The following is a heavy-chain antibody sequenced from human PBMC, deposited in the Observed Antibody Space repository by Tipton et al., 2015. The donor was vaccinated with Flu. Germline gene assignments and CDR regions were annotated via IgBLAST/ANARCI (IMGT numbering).Heavy chain of an antibody. V-gene: IGHV4-39*07. CDR2: IYYSGTT. D-gene: IGHD1-1*01. CDR1: GDSISTTIYY. J-gene: IGHJ6*02. Sequence: TLSLTCTVSGDSISTTIYYWGWVRQPPGKGLECIGSIYYSGTTYYNPSLKSRVTISVDSSKNEFSLTLASLTAADTAVYYCARDLWNDRRAYYYYGVDVWGQGTTVTVSS. CDR3: ARDLWNDRRAYYYYGVDV.